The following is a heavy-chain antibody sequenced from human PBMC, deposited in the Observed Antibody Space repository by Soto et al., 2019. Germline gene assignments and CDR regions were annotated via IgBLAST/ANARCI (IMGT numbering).Heavy chain of an antibody. V-gene: IGHV4-39*01. CDR3: ARHGLGLLWFGELFIGLGADGAFDI. CDR1: GGSISSSSYY. Sequence: QLQLQESGPGLVKPSETLSLTCTVSGGSISSSSYYWGWIRQPPGKGLEWIGSIYYSGSTYYNPSLKSRVTISVDTSKNQFSLKLSSVTAADTAVYYCARHGLGLLWFGELFIGLGADGAFDIWGQGTMVTVSS. J-gene: IGHJ3*02. D-gene: IGHD3-10*01. CDR2: IYYSGST.